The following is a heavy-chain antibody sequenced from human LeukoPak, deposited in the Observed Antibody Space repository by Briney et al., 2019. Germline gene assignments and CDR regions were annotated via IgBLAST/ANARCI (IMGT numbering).Heavy chain of an antibody. V-gene: IGHV4-34*01. Sequence: PSETLSLTCAVYGGSFSGYYWSWIRQPPGKGLEWIGEINNSGRTNYNPSLKSRVTMSVDTSKDQFSLKLSSVTAADTAVFYCARRYGSGSYANDFDYWGQGTLVTVSS. CDR1: GGSFSGYY. CDR3: ARRYGSGSYANDFDY. D-gene: IGHD3-10*01. CDR2: INNSGRT. J-gene: IGHJ4*02.